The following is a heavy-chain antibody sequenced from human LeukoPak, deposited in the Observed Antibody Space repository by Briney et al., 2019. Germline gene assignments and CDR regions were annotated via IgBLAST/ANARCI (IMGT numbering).Heavy chain of an antibody. J-gene: IGHJ5*02. CDR3: ARDRADYAAYPHWFDP. CDR2: IHYSGST. D-gene: IGHD4-17*01. Sequence: PSETLSLTCTVSGGSISSGDYYWSWIRQPPGKGLEWIGYIHYSGSTYYNPSLKSRVTISVDTSKNQFSLKLSSVTAADTAVYYCARDRADYAAYPHWFDPWGQGTLVTVSS. V-gene: IGHV4-30-4*01. CDR1: GGSISSGDYY.